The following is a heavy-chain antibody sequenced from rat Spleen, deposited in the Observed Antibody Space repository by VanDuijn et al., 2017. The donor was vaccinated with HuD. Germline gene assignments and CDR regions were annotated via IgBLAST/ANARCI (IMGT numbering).Heavy chain of an antibody. D-gene: IGHD1-6*01. CDR3: ARFGGDY. Sequence: QVQLKESGPGLVQPSQTLSLTCTVSGFSLTSYTVSWVRQPPGKGLEWIAAISSGGSTYYNSALKSRLSISRDTSKSQVFLKMNSLQTEDTAMYFCARFGGDYWGPGTMVTVSS. CDR1: GFSLTSYT. V-gene: IGHV2-6*01. J-gene: IGHJ1*01. CDR2: ISSGGST.